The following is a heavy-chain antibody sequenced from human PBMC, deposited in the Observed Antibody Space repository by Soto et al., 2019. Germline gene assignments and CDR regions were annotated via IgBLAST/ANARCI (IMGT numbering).Heavy chain of an antibody. CDR1: GGSISSYY. V-gene: IGHV4-59*08. CDR3: ARRYGGSIDY. CDR2: IYYSGST. D-gene: IGHD2-15*01. Sequence: PSETLSLTCTVSGGSISSYYWSWIRQPPGKGLEWIGYIYYSGSTNYNPSLKSRVTISVDTSKNQFSLKLSSVTAADPAVYYCARRYGGSIDYWGQGTLVTVSS. J-gene: IGHJ4*02.